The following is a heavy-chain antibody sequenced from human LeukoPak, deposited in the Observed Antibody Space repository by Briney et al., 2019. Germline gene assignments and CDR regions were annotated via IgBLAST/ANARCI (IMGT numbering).Heavy chain of an antibody. CDR2: IYHSGST. CDR1: GGSISSGGYS. CDR3: ARDSGYDSYGMDV. D-gene: IGHD5-12*01. V-gene: IGHV4-30-2*01. Sequence: SETLSLTSAVSGGSISSGGYSWSWIRQPPGKGLEWIGYIYHSGSTYYNPSLKSRVTISVDRSKNQFSLKLSSVTAADTAVYYCARDSGYDSYGMDVWGQGTTVTVSS. J-gene: IGHJ6*02.